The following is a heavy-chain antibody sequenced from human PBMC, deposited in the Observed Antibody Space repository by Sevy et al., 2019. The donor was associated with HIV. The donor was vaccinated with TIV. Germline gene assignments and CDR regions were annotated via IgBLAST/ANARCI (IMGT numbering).Heavy chain of an antibody. CDR2: ISSSSSYI. D-gene: IGHD1-20*01. CDR1: GFTFNSYS. V-gene: IGHV3-21*01. J-gene: IGHJ5*02. Sequence: GGSLRLSCAASGFTFNSYSMNWVRQAPEKGLEWVSSISSSSSYIYYADSVKGRFTISRDNAKNSLYLQMNSLRVEDTAVYYCAGDDRYNWNTNPVRVDPWGQGTLVTVSS. CDR3: AGDDRYNWNTNPVRVDP.